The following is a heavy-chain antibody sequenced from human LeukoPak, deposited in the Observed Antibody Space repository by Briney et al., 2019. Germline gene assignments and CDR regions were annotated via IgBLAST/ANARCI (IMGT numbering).Heavy chain of an antibody. J-gene: IGHJ2*01. CDR2: IFYSGGA. Sequence: PSETLSLTCTVSGGSIRSYYWSWIRQPPGKGLEWIGYIFYSGGANYNPSLKSRVTISVDTSKNQFSLKLTSVTAADTAVYYCARVYYSDSYDYWYFDLWGRGTLVTVSS. CDR1: GGSIRSYY. CDR3: ARVYYSDSYDYWYFDL. D-gene: IGHD6-13*01. V-gene: IGHV4-59*01.